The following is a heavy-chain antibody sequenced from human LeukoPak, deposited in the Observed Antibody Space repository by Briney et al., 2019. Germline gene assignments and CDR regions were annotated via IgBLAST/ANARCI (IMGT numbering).Heavy chain of an antibody. J-gene: IGHJ4*02. CDR2: VYSGGST. CDR3: AKQLTAGGYYFDY. D-gene: IGHD6-13*01. CDR1: GFTVSSYY. Sequence: GGSLRLSCAASGFTVSSYYMSWVRQAPGKGLEWVSVVYSGGSTYYADSVKGRFTISRDNSKNTLYLQMNSLRAEDTAVYYCAKQLTAGGYYFDYWGQGTLVTVSS. V-gene: IGHV3-66*04.